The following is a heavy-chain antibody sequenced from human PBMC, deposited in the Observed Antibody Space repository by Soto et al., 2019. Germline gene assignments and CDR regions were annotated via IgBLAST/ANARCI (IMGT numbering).Heavy chain of an antibody. CDR1: GYTFTSYD. V-gene: IGHV1-8*01. J-gene: IGHJ4*02. CDR2: MNPNSGNT. CDR3: ARGGYSSSYYFDY. Sequence: ASVKVSCKASGYTFTSYDINWVRQATGQGLEWMGWMNPNSGNTGYAQKFQGRVTMTRNTSISTAYMELSSVRSEDTALYYCARGGYSSSYYFDYWCQGTLVTVSS. D-gene: IGHD6-6*01.